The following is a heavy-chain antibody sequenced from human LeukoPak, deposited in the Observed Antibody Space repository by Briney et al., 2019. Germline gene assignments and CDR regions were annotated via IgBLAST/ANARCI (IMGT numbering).Heavy chain of an antibody. D-gene: IGHD6-19*01. J-gene: IGHJ4*02. Sequence: SETLSLTCTVSGGSISSYYWSWIRQPPGKGLEWIGYIYYSGSTNYNPSLKSRVTISVDTSKNQFSLKLSSVTAADTAVYYCARDRSSGRTFDYWGQGTLVTVSS. CDR1: GGSISSYY. V-gene: IGHV4-59*01. CDR3: ARDRSSGRTFDY. CDR2: IYYSGST.